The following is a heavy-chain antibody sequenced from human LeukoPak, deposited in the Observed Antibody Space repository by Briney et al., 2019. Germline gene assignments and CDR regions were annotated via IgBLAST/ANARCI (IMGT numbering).Heavy chain of an antibody. D-gene: IGHD5-12*01. V-gene: IGHV4-61*02. CDR3: ARDSPREWLRPNYYYYYMDV. CDR2: IYTSGST. Sequence: KASETLSLTCTVSGDSISSGDYYWSWIRQPAGKGLEWIGRIYTSGSTNYNPSLKSRVTISVDTSKNQFSLKLSSVTAADTAVYYCARDSPREWLRPNYYYYYMDVWGKGTTVTISS. CDR1: GDSISSGDYY. J-gene: IGHJ6*03.